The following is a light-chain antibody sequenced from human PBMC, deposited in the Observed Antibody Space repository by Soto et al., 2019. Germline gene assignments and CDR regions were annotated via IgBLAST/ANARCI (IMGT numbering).Light chain of an antibody. Sequence: QSALTQPPSASGSPGQSVTISCTGTSSDIGAYNYVSWYQQHPGKAPKLMIYEVSKRPSGVPVRFSGSKSGNTASLTVSGLQAEDEADYYCSSYAGSNQGVFGTGTKVTVL. CDR1: SSDIGAYNY. V-gene: IGLV2-8*01. CDR3: SSYAGSNQGV. J-gene: IGLJ1*01. CDR2: EVS.